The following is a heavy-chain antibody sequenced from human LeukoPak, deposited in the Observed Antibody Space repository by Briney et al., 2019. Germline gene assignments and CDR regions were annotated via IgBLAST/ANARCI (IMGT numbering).Heavy chain of an antibody. CDR2: IYHSGST. Sequence: SETLSLTCTVSGYSISSGYYWGWIRQPPGKGLEWIGSIYHSGSTYYNPSLKSRVTISVDTSKNQFSLKLSSVTAADTAVYYCARERHGSGSLNWFDPWGQGTLVTVSS. CDR1: GYSISSGYY. J-gene: IGHJ5*02. CDR3: ARERHGSGSLNWFDP. D-gene: IGHD3-10*01. V-gene: IGHV4-38-2*02.